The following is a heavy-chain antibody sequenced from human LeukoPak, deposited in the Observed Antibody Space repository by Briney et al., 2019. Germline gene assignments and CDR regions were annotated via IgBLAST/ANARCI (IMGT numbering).Heavy chain of an antibody. CDR3: ARTRGDTGMVKFYYYMDV. D-gene: IGHD5-18*01. CDR2: ISYDGSKK. V-gene: IGHV3-30-3*01. CDR1: GFTFSSYA. Sequence: PGGSLRLSCAASGFTFSSYAMHWVRQAPGKGLEWVAVISYDGSKKYYADSVKGRFTISRDNSKNTLYLQMNSLRAEDTAVYYCARTRGDTGMVKFYYYMDVWGKGTTVTVSS. J-gene: IGHJ6*03.